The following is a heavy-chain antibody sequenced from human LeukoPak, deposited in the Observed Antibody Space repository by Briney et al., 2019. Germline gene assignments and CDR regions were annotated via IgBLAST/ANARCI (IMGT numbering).Heavy chain of an antibody. Sequence: SETLSLTCTVSGGSIRSYYWSWIRQPPGKGLEWIGYIYYSGSTNYNPSLKSLVTISVDTSKNQFSLKLSSVTAADTAVYYCARAPSISMVRGLITPLYYGMDVWGQGTTVTVSS. V-gene: IGHV4-59*01. J-gene: IGHJ6*02. CDR2: IYYSGST. D-gene: IGHD3-10*01. CDR1: GGSIRSYY. CDR3: ARAPSISMVRGLITPLYYGMDV.